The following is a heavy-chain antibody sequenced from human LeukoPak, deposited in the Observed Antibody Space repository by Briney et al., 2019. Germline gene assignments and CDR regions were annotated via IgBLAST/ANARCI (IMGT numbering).Heavy chain of an antibody. CDR2: IKQDGSEK. V-gene: IGHV3-7*04. CDR1: GFTFSDYW. CDR3: ARDLYGDYSPFDY. D-gene: IGHD4-17*01. Sequence: GSLRLSCAASGFTFSDYWMSWVRQAPGKGLEWVANIKQDGSEKHYVDSVKGRFTISRDNAKNSLYLQMNSLRAEDTAVYYCARDLYGDYSPFDYWGQGTLVTVSS. J-gene: IGHJ4*02.